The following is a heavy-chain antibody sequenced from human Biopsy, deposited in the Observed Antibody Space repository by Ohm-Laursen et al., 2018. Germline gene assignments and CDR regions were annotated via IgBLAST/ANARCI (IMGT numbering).Heavy chain of an antibody. V-gene: IGHV3-33*01. CDR1: GFPFSGYG. D-gene: IGHD3-10*01. CDR3: ARDRYYGSENYFSHYNMDV. CDR2: IWYDGTDK. Sequence: SLRLSCTASGFPFSGYGMHWVRQAPGKGLEWVAVIWYDGTDKFYADSVKGRFTISRDNSKNTLYLHMNSLRAADTAVYYCARDRYYGSENYFSHYNMDVWGQGTTVTVSS. J-gene: IGHJ6*03.